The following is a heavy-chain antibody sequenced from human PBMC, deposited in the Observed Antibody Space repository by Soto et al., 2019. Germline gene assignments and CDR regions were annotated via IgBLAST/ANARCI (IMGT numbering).Heavy chain of an antibody. CDR2: TSGSGGRT. V-gene: IGHV3-23*01. D-gene: IGHD5-12*01. CDR3: AKDTGYEPLGAFGF. CDR1: GFTFSSYA. Sequence: EVQLLESGGGLVQPGGSLRLSCAASGFTFSSYAMSWVRQAPGKGLEWVSVTSGSGGRTYYADSVKGRFTISRDNSKNTLYLQMNSLSVKDTAVFDCAKDTGYEPLGAFGFWGQGTMVSVSS. J-gene: IGHJ3*01.